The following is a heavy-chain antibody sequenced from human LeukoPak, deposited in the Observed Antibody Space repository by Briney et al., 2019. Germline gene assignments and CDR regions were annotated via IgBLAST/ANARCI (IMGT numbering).Heavy chain of an antibody. CDR1: GFTFSNAW. V-gene: IGHV3-15*01. Sequence: PGGSLRLSCAASGFTFSNAWMSWVRQAPGKGLEWVGRIKSETDGGTTDYAAPVKGRFTISRDDSKNTLYLQMNSLKTEDTAVYYCTTDLYDFWSGYSDYWGQGTLVTVSS. D-gene: IGHD3-3*01. CDR3: TTDLYDFWSGYSDY. J-gene: IGHJ4*02. CDR2: IKSETDGGTT.